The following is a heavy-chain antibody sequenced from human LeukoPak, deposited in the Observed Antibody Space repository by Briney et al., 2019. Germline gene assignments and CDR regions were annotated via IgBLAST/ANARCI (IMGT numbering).Heavy chain of an antibody. CDR1: GFTFSSYA. D-gene: IGHD5-12*01. V-gene: IGHV3-30-3*01. Sequence: GGSLRLSCAASGFTFSSYAMHWVRRAPGKGLEWVAVISYDGSNKYYADSVKGRFTISRDNSKNTLYLQMNSLRAEDTAVYYCARGGENGYNTYLDYWGQGTLVTVSS. CDR3: ARGGENGYNTYLDY. CDR2: ISYDGSNK. J-gene: IGHJ4*02.